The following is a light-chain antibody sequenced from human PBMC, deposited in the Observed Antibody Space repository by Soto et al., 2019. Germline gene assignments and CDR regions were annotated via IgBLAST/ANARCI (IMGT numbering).Light chain of an antibody. CDR3: SSNTTGRPYV. CDR1: SRDVGGYNS. CDR2: DVS. Sequence: QSALTQPASVSGSPGLSIAISCTGTSRDVGGYNSVSWYQQQPGEVPKLMIYDVSNRPSGVSNRVSGSKSGTTASLTICGVEDEDDGDYYSSSNTTGRPYVFGTGTKLTVL. V-gene: IGLV2-14*01. J-gene: IGLJ1*01.